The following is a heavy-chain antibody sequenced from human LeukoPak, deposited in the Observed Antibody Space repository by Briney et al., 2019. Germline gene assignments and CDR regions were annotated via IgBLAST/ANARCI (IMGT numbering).Heavy chain of an antibody. J-gene: IGHJ4*02. CDR1: GGSISSGGYS. Sequence: SRTLSLTCAVSGGSISSGGYSWSWIRQPPGKGLEWIGYIYHSGSTYYNPSLKSRVTISVDRSKNQFSLKLSSVTAADTAVYYCARTVVVAATWLDYWGQGTLVTVSS. CDR3: ARTVVVAATWLDY. D-gene: IGHD2-15*01. V-gene: IGHV4-30-2*01. CDR2: IYHSGST.